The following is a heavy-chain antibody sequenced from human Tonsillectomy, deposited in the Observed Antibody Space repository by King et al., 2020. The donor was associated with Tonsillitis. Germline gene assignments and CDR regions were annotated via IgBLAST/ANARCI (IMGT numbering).Heavy chain of an antibody. Sequence: VQLVESGGGLVQPGGSLRLSCAASGFIFSSYTMTWVRQAPGKGLEWISYIDKSGSTMYYADTVKGRFTISRDNGKNSLYLQMNSLRAEDTAVYYCARDRDSREEYNWFDPWGQGTRVTVSS. J-gene: IGHJ5*02. V-gene: IGHV3-48*01. CDR1: GFIFSSYT. CDR3: ARDRDSREEYNWFDP. CDR2: IDKSGSTM. D-gene: IGHD3-22*01.